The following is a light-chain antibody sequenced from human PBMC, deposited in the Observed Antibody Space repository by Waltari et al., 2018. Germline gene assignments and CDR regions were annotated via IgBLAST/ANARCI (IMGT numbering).Light chain of an antibody. Sequence: QSVLTQPASMSGSPGQSITISCTGTNSAVGGYNLVSWYQQHPGKAPRLIIYDVIKRPSGVSDRFSGSKSGNTASLTVSGLQPEDEAEYFCCSYAGSSTFHVLFGGGTKLTVL. CDR3: CSYAGSSTFHVL. J-gene: IGLJ2*01. V-gene: IGLV2-23*02. CDR1: NSAVGGYNL. CDR2: DVI.